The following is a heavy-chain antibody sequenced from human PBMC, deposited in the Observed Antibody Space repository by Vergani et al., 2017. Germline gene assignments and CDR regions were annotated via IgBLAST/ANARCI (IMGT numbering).Heavy chain of an antibody. CDR3: ATDRSSSWYNNWFDP. V-gene: IGHV1-46*01. CDR2: INPSGGST. D-gene: IGHD6-13*01. Sequence: QVQLVQSGAEVKKPGASVKVSCKASGYTSTSYYMHWVRQAPGQGLEWMGIINPSGGSTSYAQKFQGRVTMTEDTSTDTAYMELSSLRSEDTAVYYCATDRSSSWYNNWFDPWGQGTLVTVSS. CDR1: GYTSTSYY. J-gene: IGHJ5*02.